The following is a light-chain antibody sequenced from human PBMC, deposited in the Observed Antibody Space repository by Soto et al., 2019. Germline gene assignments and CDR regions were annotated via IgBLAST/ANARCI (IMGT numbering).Light chain of an antibody. V-gene: IGKV1-5*03. CDR2: EAS. CDR1: QNINSW. J-gene: IGKJ1*01. CDR3: HKYNVYSWT. Sequence: DIHMTQSPSTLSAAVGDRVTITCRASQNINSWLAWYQQKPGKAPKLLIYEASSLEKGVPARFGGSGSGTEFTLTISSLQPDDFASYYCHKYNVYSWTVGQGTNV.